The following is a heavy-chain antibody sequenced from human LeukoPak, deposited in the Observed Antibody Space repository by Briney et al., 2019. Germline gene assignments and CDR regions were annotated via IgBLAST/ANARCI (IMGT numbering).Heavy chain of an antibody. J-gene: IGHJ4*02. CDR1: GYTFTGYY. CDR3: ACYYDSSGYRLDY. D-gene: IGHD3-22*01. Sequence: GASVKVSCKASGYTFTGYYMHWVRQAPGQGLEWMGWINPNSGGTNYAQKFRGRVTMTRDTSISTAYMELSRLRSDDTAVYYCACYYDSSGYRLDYWGQGTLVTVSS. CDR2: INPNSGGT. V-gene: IGHV1-2*02.